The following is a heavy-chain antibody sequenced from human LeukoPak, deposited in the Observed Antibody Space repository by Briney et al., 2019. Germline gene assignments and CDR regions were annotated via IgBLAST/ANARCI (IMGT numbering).Heavy chain of an antibody. Sequence: ASVKVSCKTYGGTFRSHIFSWVRQAPGQGLEWMGKITPVIDSTKYSQKFRDRLTITGDSLTVTSYIELSNLTPEDTALYYCTRVNLRGSQYNWFDPWGQGTLVIVSS. V-gene: IGHV1-69*08. CDR1: GGTFRSHI. CDR2: ITPVIDST. CDR3: TRVNLRGSQYNWFDP. J-gene: IGHJ5*02. D-gene: IGHD1-26*01.